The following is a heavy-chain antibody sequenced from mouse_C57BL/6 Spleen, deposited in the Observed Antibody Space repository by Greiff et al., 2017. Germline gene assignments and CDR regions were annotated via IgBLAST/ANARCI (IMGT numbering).Heavy chain of an antibody. CDR3: ARWGPYYFDY. CDR1: GYTFTSYW. CDR2: IDPSDSYT. Sequence: QVQLQQPGAELVRPGTSVKLSCKASGYTFTSYWMHWVKQRPGQGLEWIGVIDPSDSYTNYNQKFKGKATLTVDPSSSTAYMQLSSLTSEDSAVYYCARWGPYYFDYWGQGTTLTVSS. V-gene: IGHV1-59*01. J-gene: IGHJ2*01.